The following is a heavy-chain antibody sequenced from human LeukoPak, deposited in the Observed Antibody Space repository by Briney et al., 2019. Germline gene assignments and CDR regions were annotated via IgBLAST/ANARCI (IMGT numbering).Heavy chain of an antibody. CDR1: GYSISSGYY. J-gene: IGHJ3*02. D-gene: IGHD1-26*01. CDR3: ARVSGTAFDI. CDR2: IYHSGST. Sequence: PSETLSLTCTVSGYSISSGYYWGWIRQPPGKGLEWIGSIYHSGSTYYNPSLKSRVTISVDTSKNQFSLKLSSVTAADTAVYYCARVSGTAFDIWGQGTMVTVSS. V-gene: IGHV4-38-2*02.